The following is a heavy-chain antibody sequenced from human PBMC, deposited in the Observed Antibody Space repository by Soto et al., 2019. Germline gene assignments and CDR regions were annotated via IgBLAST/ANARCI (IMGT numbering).Heavy chain of an antibody. V-gene: IGHV4-39*01. CDR1: GCSISSSYYY. CDR2: IYYSGTT. J-gene: IGHJ5*02. Sequence: QLQLQASGPGLVKPSETLSLTCTVSGCSISSSYYYWGWIRQPPGKGLEWIASIYYSGTTYYTPSLKSRVTISVDTSKNQFSLKLNSVTAADTAVYYCARLDPARGYNWFDPWGQGILVSVSS. D-gene: IGHD6-13*01. CDR3: ARLDPARGYNWFDP.